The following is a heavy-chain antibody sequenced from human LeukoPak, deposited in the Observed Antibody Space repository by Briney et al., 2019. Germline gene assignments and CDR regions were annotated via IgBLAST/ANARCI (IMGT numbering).Heavy chain of an antibody. CDR2: IYTSGST. CDR1: GGSISSGSYY. CDR3: AREMWGYDSSGYYYYFDY. D-gene: IGHD3-22*01. V-gene: IGHV4-61*02. J-gene: IGHJ4*02. Sequence: SQTLSLNCTVSGGSISSGSYYWSWIRQPAGKGLEWIGRIYTSGSTNYNPSLKGRVTISVDTSKNQFSLKLSSVTAADTAVYYCAREMWGYDSSGYYYYFDYWGQGTLVTVSS.